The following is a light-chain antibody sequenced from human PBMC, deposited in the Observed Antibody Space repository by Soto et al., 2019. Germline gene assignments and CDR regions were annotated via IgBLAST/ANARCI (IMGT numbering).Light chain of an antibody. Sequence: DIQMTQSPSTLSGSVGDRVTITCRASQTISSWLAWYQQKPGKAPKLLIYKASTLKSGVPSRFSGSGSGTDFTLTISGLQPGDSATYYCQQYNSYSPTFGQGTKVDIK. CDR1: QTISSW. CDR3: QQYNSYSPT. CDR2: KAS. V-gene: IGKV1-5*03. J-gene: IGKJ1*01.